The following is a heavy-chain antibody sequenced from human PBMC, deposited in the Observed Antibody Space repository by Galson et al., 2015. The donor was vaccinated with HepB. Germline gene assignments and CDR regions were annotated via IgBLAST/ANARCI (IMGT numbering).Heavy chain of an antibody. Sequence: SLRLSCAGSGFNFSDYYMSWIRQAPGKGLEWVSYISGSSSSTKYAGSVKGRFSVSRDNAKKSLDLQMNNLRVEDTAIYHCARLRGSQRPDAFDIWGQGTLVTVSS. CDR2: ISGSSSST. V-gene: IGHV3-11*06. D-gene: IGHD3-10*01. J-gene: IGHJ3*02. CDR3: ARLRGSQRPDAFDI. CDR1: GFNFSDYY.